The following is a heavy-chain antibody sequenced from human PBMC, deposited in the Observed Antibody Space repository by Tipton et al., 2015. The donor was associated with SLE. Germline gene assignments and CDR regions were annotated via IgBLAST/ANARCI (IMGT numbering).Heavy chain of an antibody. CDR2: MNPNSGNT. CDR1: GYTFTIYD. CDR3: ARDIDGGNSGPDY. D-gene: IGHD4-23*01. V-gene: IGHV1-8*01. J-gene: IGHJ4*02. Sequence: QSGPEVKKPGASVKVSCKASGYTFTIYDINWVRQASGQGLEWMGWMNPNSGNTGYAQKFQGRVTMTRNTSISTVYMELRSLRSDDTAVYYCARDIDGGNSGPDYWGQGTLVTVSS.